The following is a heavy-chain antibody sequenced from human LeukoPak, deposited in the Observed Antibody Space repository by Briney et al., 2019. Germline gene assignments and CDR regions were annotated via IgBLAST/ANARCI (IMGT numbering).Heavy chain of an antibody. CDR2: ISSTGDRT. J-gene: IGHJ4*02. Sequence: PGGSLRLSCAASGFTFTRFAMYWVRQAPGKGLEFVSAISSTGDRTYYERSVKDRFTISRDNAKNTVDLQMGSLRPEDMGVYYCTRMDDYTNYYFDYWGQGTMVTVSS. V-gene: IGHV3-64*01. CDR3: TRMDDYTNYYFDY. CDR1: GFTFTRFA. D-gene: IGHD4-11*01.